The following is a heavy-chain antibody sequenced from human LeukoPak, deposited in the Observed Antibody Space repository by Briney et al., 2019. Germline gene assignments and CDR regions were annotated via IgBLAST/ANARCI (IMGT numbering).Heavy chain of an antibody. Sequence: ASVKVSCKASGYTFTSYYMHWVRQAPGQGFEWMGIINPSGGSTSYAQKFQGRVTMTRDTSTSTVYMELSSLRSEDTAVYYCARDRVFDGYIDYWGQGTLVTVSS. D-gene: IGHD6-13*01. CDR2: INPSGGST. CDR1: GYTFTSYY. CDR3: ARDRVFDGYIDY. J-gene: IGHJ4*02. V-gene: IGHV1-46*01.